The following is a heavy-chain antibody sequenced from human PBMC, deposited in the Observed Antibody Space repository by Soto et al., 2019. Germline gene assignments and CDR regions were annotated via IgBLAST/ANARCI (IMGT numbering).Heavy chain of an antibody. V-gene: IGHV1-69*13. CDR1: GYTFTSYD. CDR3: TRGVVVVSSTPGGDAFSI. Sequence: SVKVSCKASGYTFTSYDINWVLQASGQGLEWVGGIIPLFGTTNYAPELQDRVTITADQSTSTVYMEMSSLRSGDTAIYYCTRGVVVVSSTPGGDAFSIWGKGTKVTVSS. D-gene: IGHD2-21*01. J-gene: IGHJ3*02. CDR2: IIPLFGTT.